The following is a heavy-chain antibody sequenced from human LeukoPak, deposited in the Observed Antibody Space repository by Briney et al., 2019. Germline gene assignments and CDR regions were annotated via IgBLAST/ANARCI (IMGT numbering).Heavy chain of an antibody. J-gene: IGHJ5*02. V-gene: IGHV5-51*01. CDR1: GYSITNYW. CDR2: IYPADSDI. D-gene: IGHD2-15*01. CDR3: ARQEYCSGGSCYTWFDP. Sequence: GESLKISCKGSGYSITNYWIAWVRQMPGKGLEWMGIIYPADSDIRYSPSFQGQVTISADKSISTAYLQWSSLKASDTAMYYCARQEYCSGGSCYTWFDPWGQGTLVTVSS.